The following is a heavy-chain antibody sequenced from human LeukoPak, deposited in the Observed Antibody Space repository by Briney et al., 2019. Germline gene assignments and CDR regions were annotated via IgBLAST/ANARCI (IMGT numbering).Heavy chain of an antibody. CDR1: GFTVSSNY. CDR2: IYSGGST. Sequence: ETLSLTCTVSGFTVSSNYMSWVRQAPGKGLEWVSVIYSGGSTYYADSVKGRFTISRDNSKNTLYLQMNSLRAEDTAVYYCARVNWGYYFDYWGQGTLVTVSS. CDR3: ARVNWGYYFDY. D-gene: IGHD3-16*01. J-gene: IGHJ4*02. V-gene: IGHV3-53*01.